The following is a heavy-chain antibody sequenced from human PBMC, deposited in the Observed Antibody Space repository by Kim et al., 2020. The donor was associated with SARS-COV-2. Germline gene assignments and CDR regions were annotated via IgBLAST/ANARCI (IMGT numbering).Heavy chain of an antibody. Sequence: GGSLRLSCAASGFTFSSYSMNWVRQAPGKGLEWVSSISSSSSYIYYADSVKGRFTISRDNAKNSLYLQMNSLRAEDTAVYYCARVWRGSGSYYDYWGQGTLVTVSS. V-gene: IGHV3-21*01. CDR2: ISSSSSYI. CDR1: GFTFSSYS. CDR3: ARVWRGSGSYYDY. D-gene: IGHD3-10*01. J-gene: IGHJ4*02.